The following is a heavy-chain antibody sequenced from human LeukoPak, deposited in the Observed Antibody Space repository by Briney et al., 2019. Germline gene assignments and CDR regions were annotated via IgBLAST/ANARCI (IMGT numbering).Heavy chain of an antibody. V-gene: IGHV4-34*01. CDR1: GGSFSGDY. J-gene: IGHJ5*02. D-gene: IGHD3-3*01. CDR2: INRSGRA. CDR3: ARHKIVITMLGVHRWFDP. Sequence: SETLSLTCAVYGGSFSGDYWSWIRQPPGKGLEWTGDINRSGRAVYNTSLKSRVIISVDTSKNQFSLKVNSVTAADTAVYYCARHKIVITMLGVHRWFDPWGQGTLVAVSS.